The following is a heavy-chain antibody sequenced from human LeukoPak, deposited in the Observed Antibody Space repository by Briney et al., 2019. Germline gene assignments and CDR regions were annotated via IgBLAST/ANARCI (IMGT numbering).Heavy chain of an antibody. V-gene: IGHV1-2*02. D-gene: IGHD1-1*01. CDR1: GYTFSDYY. CDR2: INPNSGGT. Sequence: GASVKVSCKASGYTFSDYYTHWVRQAPGQGLEWMGWINPNSGGTRYAQQFQGRVTMTRDTSIGTVYMGLSTLRSDDTAVYYCARDLSTSSNWELDYWGQGTLVTVSS. CDR3: ARDLSTSSNWELDY. J-gene: IGHJ4*02.